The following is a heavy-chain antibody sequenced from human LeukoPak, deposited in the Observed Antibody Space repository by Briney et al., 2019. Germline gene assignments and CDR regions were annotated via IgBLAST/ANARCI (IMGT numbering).Heavy chain of an antibody. D-gene: IGHD4-23*01. V-gene: IGHV3-30*02. CDR1: GFTFSSYG. J-gene: IGHJ4*02. Sequence: GGSLRLSCAASGFTFSSYGMHWVRQAPGKGLEGVAFIRYDGSNKFYADSVKGRFTIARDNSKNTLYLQMNSLRAEDTAVYYCAKDLYGGKNYWGQGTLVTVSS. CDR2: IRYDGSNK. CDR3: AKDLYGGKNY.